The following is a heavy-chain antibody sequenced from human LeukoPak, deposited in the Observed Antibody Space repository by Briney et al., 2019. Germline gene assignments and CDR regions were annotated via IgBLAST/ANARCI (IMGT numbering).Heavy chain of an antibody. D-gene: IGHD3-10*01. CDR1: GGTFSIYA. CDR2: INAGNGNT. Sequence: ASVKVSCKASGGTFSIYAISWVRQAPGQRLEWMGWINAGNGNTKYSQKFQGRVTITRDTSASTAYMELSSLRSEDTAVYYCARDGGVRGVIITRFDYWGQGTLVTVSS. V-gene: IGHV1-3*01. CDR3: ARDGGVRGVIITRFDY. J-gene: IGHJ4*02.